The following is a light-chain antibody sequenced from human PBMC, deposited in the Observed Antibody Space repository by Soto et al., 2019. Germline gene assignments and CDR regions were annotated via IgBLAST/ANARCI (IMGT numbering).Light chain of an antibody. CDR1: QSGSDSY. CDR2: GVS. Sequence: EIVLTQSPGTLSLSPGERATLSCRASQSGSDSYLAWYQQKPGQPPRLLIYGVSSRGYGIPDRFSGSGSGTDFTLTISRLEPEDFAVYYCQHRSNWPLTFGGGTTVEIK. V-gene: IGKV3D-20*02. CDR3: QHRSNWPLT. J-gene: IGKJ4*01.